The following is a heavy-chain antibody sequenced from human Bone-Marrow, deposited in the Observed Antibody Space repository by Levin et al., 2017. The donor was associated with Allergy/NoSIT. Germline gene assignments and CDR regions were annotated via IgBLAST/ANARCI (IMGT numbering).Heavy chain of an antibody. D-gene: IGHD3-22*01. CDR2: IYPGDSDT. CDR3: ARHLSEAASGYDDGYSYHGMDV. Sequence: KFGESLKISCNASGYTFTNYWIGWVRQMPGKGLEWMGIIYPGDSDTRYSPSFQGQVTISADKSTSAAYLQWSSLRASDTAIYYCARHLSEAASGYDDGYSYHGMDVWGQGTTVTVSS. J-gene: IGHJ6*02. V-gene: IGHV5-51*01. CDR1: GYTFTNYW.